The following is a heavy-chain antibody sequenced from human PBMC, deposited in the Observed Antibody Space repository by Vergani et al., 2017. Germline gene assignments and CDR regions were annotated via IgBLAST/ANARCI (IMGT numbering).Heavy chain of an antibody. V-gene: IGHV3-30-3*01. CDR3: ARVPAARPPPAYYFDY. D-gene: IGHD6-6*01. CDR1: GFTFSSYA. Sequence: VQLVESGGGLVQPGGSLRLSCAASGFTFSSYAMHWVRQAPGKGLEWVAVISYDGSNKYYADSVKGRFTISRDNSKNTLYLQMNSLRAEDTAVYYCARVPAARPPPAYYFDYWGQGTLVTVSS. CDR2: ISYDGSNK. J-gene: IGHJ4*02.